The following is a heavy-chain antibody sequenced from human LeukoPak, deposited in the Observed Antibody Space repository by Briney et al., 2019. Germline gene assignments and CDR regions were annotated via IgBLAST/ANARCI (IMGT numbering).Heavy chain of an antibody. Sequence: PSETLSLTCAVSGGSISSSNWWSWVRQPPGKGLEWIGEIYHSGSTNYNPSLKSRVTISVDTSKNQFSLKLSSVTAADTAVYYCARGHKQWLVEHAFDIWGQGTMVTVSS. V-gene: IGHV4-4*02. CDR3: ARGHKQWLVEHAFDI. D-gene: IGHD6-19*01. CDR2: IYHSGST. J-gene: IGHJ3*02. CDR1: GGSISSSNW.